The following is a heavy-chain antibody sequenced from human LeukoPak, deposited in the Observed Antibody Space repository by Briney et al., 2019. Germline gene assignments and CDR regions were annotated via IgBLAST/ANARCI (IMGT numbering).Heavy chain of an antibody. Sequence: SETLSLTCTVSGGSISSYYRSWIRQPAGKGLEWIGRIYTSGSTNYNPSLKSRVTMSVDTSKNQFSLKLSSVTAADTAVYYCASFSYSSGWYSPEYFQHWGQGTLVTVSS. V-gene: IGHV4-4*07. D-gene: IGHD6-19*01. CDR3: ASFSYSSGWYSPEYFQH. J-gene: IGHJ1*01. CDR1: GGSISSYY. CDR2: IYTSGST.